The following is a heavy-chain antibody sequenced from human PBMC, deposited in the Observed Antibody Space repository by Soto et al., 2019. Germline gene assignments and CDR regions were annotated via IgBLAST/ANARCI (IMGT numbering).Heavy chain of an antibody. D-gene: IGHD1-26*01. CDR1: GFSLTTTGVG. J-gene: IGHJ4*02. CDR3: TQIYGSGSWGWYFHS. CDR2: VFWDDGE. Sequence: QITLRESGPSLVKPTETLTLTCTFSGFSLTTTGVGVGWIRQPPGKALEWLAVVFWDDGERYSPPLKSRVTITKDTSKNPVVLRMTNMDPVDTATYYCTQIYGSGSWGWYFHSWGQGTLVTVSS. V-gene: IGHV2-5*02.